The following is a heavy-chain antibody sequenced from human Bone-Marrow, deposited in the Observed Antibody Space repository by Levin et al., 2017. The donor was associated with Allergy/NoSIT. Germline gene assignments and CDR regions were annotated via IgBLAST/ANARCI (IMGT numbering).Heavy chain of an antibody. Sequence: GGSLRLSCAVSGFTFSSYAMSWVRQAPGKGLEWVSAISGSGGKTYYADSVKGRFTISRDNSKNTLYLQMNSLRAEDTAVFYCEKDWAEGGYYGSGNYDYYYYYMDVWGKGTTVTVSS. CDR2: ISGSGGKT. CDR1: GFTFSSYA. J-gene: IGHJ6*03. V-gene: IGHV3-23*01. CDR3: EKDWAEGGYYGSGNYDYYYYYMDV. D-gene: IGHD3-10*01.